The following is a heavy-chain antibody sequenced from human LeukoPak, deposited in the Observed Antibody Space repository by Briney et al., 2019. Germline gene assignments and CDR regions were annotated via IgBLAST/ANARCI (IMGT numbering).Heavy chain of an antibody. CDR3: TTSYSGNSWYDWFGP. CDR1: GFTFNNSA. Sequence: GGSLRLSCAASGFTFNNSAMHWVRQASGKGLEWVGLIRTKANTYATAYAASVTGRFTISRDDSKTTSYLQMNSLKTEDTALYFCTTSYSGNSWYDWFGPWGQGTLVTVSS. D-gene: IGHD6-13*01. V-gene: IGHV3-73*01. CDR2: IRTKANTYAT. J-gene: IGHJ5*02.